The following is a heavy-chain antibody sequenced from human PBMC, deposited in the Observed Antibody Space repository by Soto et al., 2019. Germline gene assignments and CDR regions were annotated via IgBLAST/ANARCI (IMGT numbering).Heavy chain of an antibody. CDR2: ITNSDYK. CDR3: ARDLPNYDSLTGFALARLAG. D-gene: IGHD3-9*01. J-gene: IGHJ4*02. CDR1: GFTFSTYN. Sequence: GGSLRLSCAASGFTFSTYNMNWIRQAPGKGLEWVSSITNSDYKNYADSVKGRFTISRDNAKNSLFLQMNSLRDEDTAVYYCARDLPNYDSLTGFALARLAGWGQGTLVTVSS. V-gene: IGHV3-21*01.